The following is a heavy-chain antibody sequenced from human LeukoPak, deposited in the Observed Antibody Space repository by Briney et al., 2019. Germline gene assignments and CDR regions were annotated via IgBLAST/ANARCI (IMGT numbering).Heavy chain of an antibody. CDR2: ISWNSGSI. V-gene: IGHV3-9*01. D-gene: IGHD6-19*01. J-gene: IGHJ4*02. CDR3: AKDNRRHYTSGPNPDSLH. Sequence: TGGSLRLSCAGSGFIFNNYATYWVRQPPGKGLEWVSGISWNSGSIDYADSVKGRFTISRDNAKNSLYLQMNSLRVEDTAFYYCAKDNRRHYTSGPNPDSLHWGQGALVTVSS. CDR1: GFIFNNYA.